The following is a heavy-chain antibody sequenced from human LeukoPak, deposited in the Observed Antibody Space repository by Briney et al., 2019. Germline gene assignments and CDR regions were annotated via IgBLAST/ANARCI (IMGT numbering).Heavy chain of an antibody. J-gene: IGHJ4*02. CDR1: GYTFTGYY. CDR3: ARDLGRDGYNYYS. V-gene: IGHV1-2*06. CDR2: INPNSGGT. D-gene: IGHD5-24*01. Sequence: GASVKVSCKASGYTFTGYYMHWVRQAPGRGLEWMGRINPNSGGTNYAQKFQGRVTMTRDTSINTAYMEVSRLRSDDTAIYYCARDLGRDGYNYYSWGQGTLVTVSS.